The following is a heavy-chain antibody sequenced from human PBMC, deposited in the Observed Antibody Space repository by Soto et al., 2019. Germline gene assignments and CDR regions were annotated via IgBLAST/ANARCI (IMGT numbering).Heavy chain of an antibody. CDR1: GGTFNSYT. V-gene: IGHV1-69*02. D-gene: IGHD2-2*01. CDR2: INPILDMT. Sequence: QVQLVQSAAEMKKPGPSVKVSCKASGGTFNSYTFSWVRQAPGQGLEWMGRINPILDMTTYSQSFQGRVTITADKFTNTVYMELSSLTSGDTALYFCAARSCSTSTCFHAGPYWGQGTLVAVSS. CDR3: AARSCSTSTCFHAGPY. J-gene: IGHJ4*02.